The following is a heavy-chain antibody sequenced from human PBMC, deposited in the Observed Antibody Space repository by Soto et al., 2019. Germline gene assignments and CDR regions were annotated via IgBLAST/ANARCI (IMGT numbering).Heavy chain of an antibody. CDR3: ARHERVAVAGTLDY. Sequence: QLQLQESGPGLVKPSETLSLTCTVSGGSISSSSYYWGWIRQPPGKGLEWIGSIYYSGSTYYNPSLKSRVTISVDTSKNQFSRKLSSVTAADTAVYYCARHERVAVAGTLDYWGQGTLVTVSS. CDR1: GGSISSSSYY. V-gene: IGHV4-39*01. D-gene: IGHD6-19*01. J-gene: IGHJ4*02. CDR2: IYYSGST.